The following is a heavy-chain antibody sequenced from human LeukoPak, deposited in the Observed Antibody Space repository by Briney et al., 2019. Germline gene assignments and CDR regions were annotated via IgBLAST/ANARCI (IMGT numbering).Heavy chain of an antibody. CDR3: ARVDSSSWFDY. CDR1: GGSISSGGYY. CDR2: IYYSGST. J-gene: IGHJ4*02. V-gene: IGHV4-31*03. Sequence: SQTLSLTCTVSGGSISSGGYYWSWIRQHPGKGLEWMGYIYYSGSTYYNPSLKSRVTISVDTSKNQFSLKLSSVTAADTAVYYCARVDSSSWFDYWGQGTLVTVSS. D-gene: IGHD6-13*01.